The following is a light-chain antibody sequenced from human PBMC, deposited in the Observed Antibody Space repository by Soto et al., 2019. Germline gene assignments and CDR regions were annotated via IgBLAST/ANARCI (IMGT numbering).Light chain of an antibody. Sequence: EIVMTQSPATLSVSPGERATLSCRASQSVSSNLAWNQQKPGQAPRLLIYGASTRATGIPARFSGSGSGTEFTLTISSLQSEDFAVYYCQQYNDWPPRAFGQGTKVELK. V-gene: IGKV3-15*01. CDR3: QQYNDWPPRA. CDR2: GAS. CDR1: QSVSSN. J-gene: IGKJ1*01.